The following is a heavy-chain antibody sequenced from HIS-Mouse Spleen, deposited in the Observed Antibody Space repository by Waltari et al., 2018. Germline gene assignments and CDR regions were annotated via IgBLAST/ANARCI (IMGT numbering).Heavy chain of an antibody. CDR2: IYYSGST. V-gene: IGHV4-39*07. Sequence: QLQLQESGPGLVKPSETLSLTCTVSGGSISSSSYYWGWIRQPPGKGLEWIGRIYYSGSTYYKPCVRSRVTVSVDTSKNQFSLKLSSVTAADTAVYYCAREIPYSSSWYDWYFDLWGRGTLVTVSS. J-gene: IGHJ2*01. CDR1: GGSISSSSYY. CDR3: AREIPYSSSWYDWYFDL. D-gene: IGHD6-13*01.